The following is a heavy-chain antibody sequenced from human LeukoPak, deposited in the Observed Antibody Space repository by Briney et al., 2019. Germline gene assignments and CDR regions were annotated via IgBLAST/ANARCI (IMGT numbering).Heavy chain of an antibody. J-gene: IGHJ3*02. Sequence: PSETLSLTCTVSGGSISSYYWSWIREPPGKGLEWVGYIYYSGSTNNNPSLKSRVTISVDTYKNQFSLKLSSVTAADTAVYYCARWGGMNDAFDIWGQGTMLTVSS. V-gene: IGHV4-59*12. D-gene: IGHD3-16*01. CDR3: ARWGGMNDAFDI. CDR2: IYYSGST. CDR1: GGSISSYY.